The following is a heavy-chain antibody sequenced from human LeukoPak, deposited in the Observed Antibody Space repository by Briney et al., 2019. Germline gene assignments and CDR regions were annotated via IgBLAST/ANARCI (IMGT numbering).Heavy chain of an antibody. J-gene: IGHJ6*03. CDR2: IYYSGST. D-gene: IGHD3-10*01. CDR1: GGSISSHY. Sequence: SETLSLTCTVSGGSISSHYWSWIRQPPGKGLEWIGYIYYSGSTNYNPSLKSRVTISVDTSKNQFSLKLSSVTAADTAVYYCAREVLLWFGESSDYYYYYMDVWGKGTTVTVSS. V-gene: IGHV4-59*11. CDR3: AREVLLWFGESSDYYYYYMDV.